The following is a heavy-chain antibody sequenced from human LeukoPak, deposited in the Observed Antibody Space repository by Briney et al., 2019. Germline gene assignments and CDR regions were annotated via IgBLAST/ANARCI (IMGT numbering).Heavy chain of an antibody. V-gene: IGHV3-30*18. J-gene: IGHJ3*02. CDR1: GFTFSSYG. Sequence: GGSLRLSCAASGFTFSSYGMHWVRQAPGKGLEWVAVISYGGSNKYYADSVKGRFTISRDNSKNTLYLQMNSLRAEDTAVYYCAKDLVYLGYCSSTSCYAYAIDIWGQGTMVTVSS. CDR3: AKDLVYLGYCSSTSCYAYAIDI. D-gene: IGHD2-2*01. CDR2: ISYGGSNK.